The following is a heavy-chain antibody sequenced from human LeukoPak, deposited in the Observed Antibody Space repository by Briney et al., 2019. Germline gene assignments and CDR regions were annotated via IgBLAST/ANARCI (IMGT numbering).Heavy chain of an antibody. CDR2: INHSGST. V-gene: IGHV4-34*01. J-gene: IGHJ5*02. CDR3: ARGLIAVAGS. D-gene: IGHD6-19*01. Sequence: SETLSLTCAVYGGSFSGYYWSWIRQPPGKGLEWIGEINHSGSTNYDPSLKSRVTISVDTSKNQFFLKLSSVTAADTAVYYCARGLIAVAGSWGQGTLVTVSS. CDR1: GGSFSGYY.